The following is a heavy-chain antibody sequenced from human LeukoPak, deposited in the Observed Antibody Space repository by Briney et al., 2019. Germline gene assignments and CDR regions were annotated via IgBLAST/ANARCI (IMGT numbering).Heavy chain of an antibody. J-gene: IGHJ4*02. CDR2: INPNSGGT. CDR1: GYTFTGYY. D-gene: IGHD2-2*01. Sequence: ASVKVSCKASGYTFTGYYMHWVRQAPGQGLEWMGWINPNSGGTNYAQKFQGRVTMTRDTSISTAYMELSRLRSDDTAVYYCARDVLVPAAMRGDFDYWGQGTLVTVSS. V-gene: IGHV1-2*02. CDR3: ARDVLVPAAMRGDFDY.